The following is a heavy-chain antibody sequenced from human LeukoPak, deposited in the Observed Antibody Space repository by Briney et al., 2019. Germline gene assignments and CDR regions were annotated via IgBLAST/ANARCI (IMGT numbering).Heavy chain of an antibody. J-gene: IGHJ3*02. V-gene: IGHV4-30-4*01. CDR1: GGSISSGDYY. Sequence: SQTLSLTCTISGGSISSGDYYWSWLRQPPGKGLEWIGYIYYSGSTYYNPSLKSRVTISVDTSKNQFSLKLSSVTAADTAVYYCATRALVVPAAMVPEAFDIWGQGTMVTVSS. D-gene: IGHD2-2*01. CDR2: IYYSGST. CDR3: ATRALVVPAAMVPEAFDI.